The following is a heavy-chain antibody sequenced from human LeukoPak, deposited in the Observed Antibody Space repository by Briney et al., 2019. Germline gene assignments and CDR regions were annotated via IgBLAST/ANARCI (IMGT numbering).Heavy chain of an antibody. CDR2: IKSKTDGGTT. J-gene: IGHJ4*02. D-gene: IGHD3-9*01. CDR1: GFTFSNAW. CDR3: TTTYYDILTGYYLVDY. Sequence: GGSLRLSCAASGFTFSNAWMSWVRQAPGKGLEWVGRIKSKTDGGTTDYAAPVKGRFTISRDDSKNTLYLQMNSLKTEDTAVYYCTTTYYDILTGYYLVDYWGQGTLVTVSS. V-gene: IGHV3-15*01.